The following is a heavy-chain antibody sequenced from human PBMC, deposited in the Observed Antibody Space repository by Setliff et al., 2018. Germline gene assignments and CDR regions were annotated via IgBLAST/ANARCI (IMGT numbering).Heavy chain of an antibody. CDR2: IRSKTYGGTA. CDR1: GFTFGDYA. V-gene: IGHV3-49*04. J-gene: IGHJ5*02. CDR3: ARVETTEYYDFWSGYYGGWFDP. D-gene: IGHD3-3*01. Sequence: GGSLRLSCTASGFTFGDYAMSWVRQAPGKGLEWVGFIRSKTYGGTADYVASVKGRFTISRDDSKSIAYLQMNSLKPEDTAVYYCARVETTEYYDFWSGYYGGWFDPWGQGTLVTVSS.